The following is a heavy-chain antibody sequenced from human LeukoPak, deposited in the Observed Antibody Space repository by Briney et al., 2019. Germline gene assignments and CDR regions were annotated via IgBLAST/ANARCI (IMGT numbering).Heavy chain of an antibody. V-gene: IGHV4-31*03. CDR2: IYYSGST. Sequence: PSETLSLTCTVSGGSISSGGYYWSWIRQHPGKGLEWIGYIYYSGSTYYNPSLKSRVTISVDTSKNQFSLKLSSVTAADTAVYYCARDSSRDGYNPWGQGTLVTVSS. CDR1: GGSISSGGYY. J-gene: IGHJ5*02. D-gene: IGHD5-24*01. CDR3: ARDSSRDGYNP.